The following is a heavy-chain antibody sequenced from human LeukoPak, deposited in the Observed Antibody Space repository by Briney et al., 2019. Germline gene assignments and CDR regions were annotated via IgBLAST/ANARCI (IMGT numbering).Heavy chain of an antibody. J-gene: IGHJ3*02. Sequence: GASVKVSCKASGYTFTSYGISWVRQAPGQGLEWMGGIIPIFGTANYAQKFQGRVTITTDESTSTAYMELSSLRSEDTAVYYCARVAYYYGSGTVIDPWRLDAFDIWGQGAMVTVSS. CDR3: ARVAYYYGSGTVIDPWRLDAFDI. CDR2: IIPIFGTA. D-gene: IGHD3-10*01. V-gene: IGHV1-69*05. CDR1: GYTFTSYG.